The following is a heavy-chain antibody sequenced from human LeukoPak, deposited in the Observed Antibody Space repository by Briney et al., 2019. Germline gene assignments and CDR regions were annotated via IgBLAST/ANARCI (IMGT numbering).Heavy chain of an antibody. J-gene: IGHJ5*02. CDR1: GGSISSNSYY. V-gene: IGHV4-39*01. D-gene: IGHD5-18*01. Sequence: PSETLSLTCTVSGGSISSNSYYWGRIRQPPGKGLEWIGNIYYSGSTYYNPSLKSRVTISVDTSKNQFSLKLSSVTAADTAVYYCARHKKSIVDTDLGPWGQGTLVTVAS. CDR3: ARHKKSIVDTDLGP. CDR2: IYYSGST.